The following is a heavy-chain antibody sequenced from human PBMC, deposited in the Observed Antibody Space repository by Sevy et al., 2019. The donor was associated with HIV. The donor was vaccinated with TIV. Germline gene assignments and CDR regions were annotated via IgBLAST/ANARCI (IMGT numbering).Heavy chain of an antibody. J-gene: IGHJ4*02. D-gene: IGHD3-10*01. CDR1: GFTFSSYS. Sequence: GGSLRLSCAASGFTFSSYSMNWVRQAPGKGLEWVSSISSSSSYIYYADSVKGRFTISRDNAKNSLYLQMNSLRAEDTAVYYRARVGIYGSGSYYYFDYWGQGTLVTVSS. CDR3: ARVGIYGSGSYYYFDY. V-gene: IGHV3-21*01. CDR2: ISSSSSYI.